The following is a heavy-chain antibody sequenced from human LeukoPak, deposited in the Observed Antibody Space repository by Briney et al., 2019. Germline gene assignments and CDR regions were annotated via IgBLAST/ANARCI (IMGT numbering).Heavy chain of an antibody. V-gene: IGHV3-30*18. D-gene: IGHD1-26*01. CDR1: GFTFSSHG. J-gene: IGHJ4*02. Sequence: GGSLRLSCAASGFTFSSHGMHWVRQAPGKGLEWVAVVSYDGSEKRYADSVKGRFTISRDNSKNTLYLQMNSLRAEDTAVYYCVKWAYSDFDYWGQGTLVTVPS. CDR2: VSYDGSEK. CDR3: VKWAYSDFDY.